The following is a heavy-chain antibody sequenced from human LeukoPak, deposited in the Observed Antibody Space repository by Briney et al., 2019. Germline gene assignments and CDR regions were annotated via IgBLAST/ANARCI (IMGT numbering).Heavy chain of an antibody. CDR2: IIPIFGTA. Sequence: ASVKVSCKASGGTFSSYAISWVRQAPGQGLGWMGGIIPIFGTANYAQKFQGRVTITADESTSTAYMELSSLRSEDTAVYYCGTDWAAAGIGYWGQGTLVTVSS. D-gene: IGHD6-13*01. V-gene: IGHV1-69*01. CDR1: GGTFSSYA. J-gene: IGHJ4*02. CDR3: GTDWAAAGIGY.